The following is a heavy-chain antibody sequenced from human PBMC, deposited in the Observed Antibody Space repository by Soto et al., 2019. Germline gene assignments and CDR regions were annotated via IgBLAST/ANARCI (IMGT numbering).Heavy chain of an antibody. Sequence: EVQLVESGGGLVQPGGSLRLSCAASGFTFSSYWMSWVRQAPGKGLEWVANIKQDGSEKYYVDSVKGRFTISRDNAKNSLYLQMNSLRAEDTAVYYCAREWIVMAGYYFDYWGQGTLVTVSS. V-gene: IGHV3-7*05. CDR1: GFTFSSYW. CDR2: IKQDGSEK. D-gene: IGHD6-19*01. J-gene: IGHJ4*02. CDR3: AREWIVMAGYYFDY.